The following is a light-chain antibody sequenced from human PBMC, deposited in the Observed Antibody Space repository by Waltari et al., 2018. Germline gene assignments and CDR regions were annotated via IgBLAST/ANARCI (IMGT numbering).Light chain of an antibody. V-gene: IGKV1-39*01. CDR2: DAS. CDR3: LQTYSTLMFS. Sequence: DIQMTQSLSSLSASVGDRVTMTCRASQSITNDLSWYQHKLGEAPNLLVYDASTLVSGVPSRFNGSGSGTEFTLTISSLQPEDLATYYCLQTYSTLMFSFGPGTKVDL. J-gene: IGKJ3*01. CDR1: QSITND.